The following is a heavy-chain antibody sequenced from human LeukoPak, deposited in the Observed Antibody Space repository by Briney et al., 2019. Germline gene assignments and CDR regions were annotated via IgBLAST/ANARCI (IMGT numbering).Heavy chain of an antibody. Sequence: ASVKVSCKASEYTFSDYYIHWVRQAPGQGLEWMGWINPKSGGTKYAQKFHGRVTMTRDTSISTAYMELSRLRGDDTAVYYCAREDNTGLDNWFDPWGQGTLVTVSS. V-gene: IGHV1-2*02. CDR1: EYTFSDYY. CDR2: INPKSGGT. CDR3: AREDNTGLDNWFDP. D-gene: IGHD6-19*01. J-gene: IGHJ5*02.